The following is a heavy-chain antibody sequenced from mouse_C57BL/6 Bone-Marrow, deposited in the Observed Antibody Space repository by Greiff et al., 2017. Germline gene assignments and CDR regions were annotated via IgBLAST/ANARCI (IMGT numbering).Heavy chain of an antibody. V-gene: IGHV1-80*01. CDR3: ARDGDWDWYCDV. J-gene: IGHJ1*03. D-gene: IGHD4-1*01. CDR1: GYAFSSYW. Sequence: QVQLQQSGAELVKPGASVKISCKASGYAFSSYWMNWVKQRPGKGLEWIGQIYPGDGDTNYNGKFKGKATLTADKSSSTAYMQLSSLTSEDSAVYFCARDGDWDWYCDVWGTGTTVTVSS. CDR2: IYPGDGDT.